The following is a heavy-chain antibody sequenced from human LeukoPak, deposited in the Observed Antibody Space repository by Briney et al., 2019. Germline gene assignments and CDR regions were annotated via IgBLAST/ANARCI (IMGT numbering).Heavy chain of an antibody. Sequence: SETLSLTCTVSGASISPYYWSWIRQPPGKGLEWIGYRYQSGSTSYNPSLRSRVTISLDTSKNQFSLNLTSVTAADTAVYYCARGSTLLDYWGQGTLVIVSS. V-gene: IGHV4-59*08. CDR1: GASISPYY. J-gene: IGHJ4*02. CDR3: ARGSTLLDY. CDR2: RYQSGST. D-gene: IGHD5/OR15-5a*01.